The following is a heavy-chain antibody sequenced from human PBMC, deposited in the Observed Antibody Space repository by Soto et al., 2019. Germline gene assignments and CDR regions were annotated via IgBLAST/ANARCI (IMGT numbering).Heavy chain of an antibody. CDR2: MDYSGST. D-gene: IGHD3-9*01. J-gene: IGHJ5*02. V-gene: IGHV4-39*07. Sequence: PSETLSLTCTVSGGSISASSYYWGWIRQPPGKGLEWIGSMDYSGSTYYNPSLKSRVTISVDTSKNQFSLKLSSVTAADTAVYYCARGRTYYDILTGSYLGEVNWFDPWGQGTLVTVSS. CDR3: ARGRTYYDILTGSYLGEVNWFDP. CDR1: GGSISASSYY.